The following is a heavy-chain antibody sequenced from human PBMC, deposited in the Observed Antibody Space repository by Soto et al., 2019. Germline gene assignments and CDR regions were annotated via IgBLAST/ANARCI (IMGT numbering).Heavy chain of an antibody. CDR2: IWYDGSNK. CDR1: GFTFSSYG. Sequence: QVQLVESGGGVVQPGRSLRLSCAASGFTFSSYGMHWVRQAPGKGLEWVAVIWYDGSNKYYAGSVKGRFSISRDNSKNSLDMEMNSLRAEDTAVYYCARDKLLGSTVGYYFDDWGQGTLVTVSS. CDR3: ARDKLLGSTVGYYFDD. J-gene: IGHJ4*02. D-gene: IGHD2-15*01. V-gene: IGHV3-33*01.